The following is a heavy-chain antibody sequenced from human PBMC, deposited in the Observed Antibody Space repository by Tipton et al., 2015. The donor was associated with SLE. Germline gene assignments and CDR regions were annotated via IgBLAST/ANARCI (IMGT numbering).Heavy chain of an antibody. V-gene: IGHV3-30-3*01. Sequence: RSLRLSCAASGFTFSSYAMHWVRQAPGKGLEWVAVISYDGSNKYYADSVKGRFTISRDNSKNTLYLQMNSLRAEDTAVYYCAREKGSSYYYGMDVWGQGTTVTVSS. J-gene: IGHJ6*02. CDR3: AREKGSSYYYGMDV. CDR1: GFTFSSYA. CDR2: ISYDGSNK. D-gene: IGHD2-2*01.